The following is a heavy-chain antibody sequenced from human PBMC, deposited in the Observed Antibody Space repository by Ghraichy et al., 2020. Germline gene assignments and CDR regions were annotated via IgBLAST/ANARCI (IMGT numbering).Heavy chain of an antibody. Sequence: SETLSLTCAVYGGSFSGYYWSWIRQPPGKGLEWIGEINHSGSTNYNPSLKSRVTISVDTSKNQFSLKLSSVTAADTAVYYCARALGWDYVWGSYRYDYWGQGTLVTVSS. CDR3: ARALGWDYVWGSYRYDY. CDR2: INHSGST. D-gene: IGHD3-16*02. V-gene: IGHV4-34*01. J-gene: IGHJ4*02. CDR1: GGSFSGYY.